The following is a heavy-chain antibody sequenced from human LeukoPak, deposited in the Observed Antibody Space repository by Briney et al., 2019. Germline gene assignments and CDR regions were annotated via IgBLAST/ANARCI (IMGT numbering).Heavy chain of an antibody. CDR1: GFTFSDYY. D-gene: IGHD3-22*01. CDR2: ISSSGSTI. Sequence: GGSLRLSCAASGFTFSDYYMSWIRQAPGKGLEWVSYISSSGSTIYYADSVKGRFTISRDNSKNTLYLQMNSLRAEDTAVYYCAKDRHYYDSSGYYGSFDYWGQGTLVTVSS. J-gene: IGHJ4*02. CDR3: AKDRHYYDSSGYYGSFDY. V-gene: IGHV3-11*01.